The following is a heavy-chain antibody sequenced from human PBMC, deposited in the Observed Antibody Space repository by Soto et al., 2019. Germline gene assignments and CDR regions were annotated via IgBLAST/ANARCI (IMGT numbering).Heavy chain of an antibody. J-gene: IGHJ4*02. Sequence: VSVKVSCKASGYTFTDYYMHWVRQYPGQGLEWMGWINANSGGTKIPQKFQGRVIMTRDTSISTAYMELTRLTSDDTAVYYCARAGLTTLELATTYWGQRTLVTVSS. D-gene: IGHD1-1*01. CDR2: INANSGGT. CDR1: GYTFTDYY. V-gene: IGHV1-2*02. CDR3: ARAGLTTLELATTY.